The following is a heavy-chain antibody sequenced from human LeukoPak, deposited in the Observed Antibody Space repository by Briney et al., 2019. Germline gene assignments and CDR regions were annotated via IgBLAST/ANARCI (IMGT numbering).Heavy chain of an antibody. Sequence: GASVKVSCKASGGTFSSYAISWVRQAPGQGLEWMGGIIPIFGTANYAQKFQGRVTITTDESTSTAYMELSSLRSEDTAVYYCARGGEQIANIWGQGTLVTVSS. CDR1: GGTFSSYA. V-gene: IGHV1-69*05. J-gene: IGHJ4*02. CDR3: ARGGEQIANI. D-gene: IGHD3-16*01. CDR2: IIPIFGTA.